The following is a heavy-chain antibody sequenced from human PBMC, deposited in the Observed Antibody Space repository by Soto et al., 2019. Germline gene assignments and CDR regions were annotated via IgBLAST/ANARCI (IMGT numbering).Heavy chain of an antibody. Sequence: GGSLRLSCAASGFPSSGYYMSWIRQSPGKGIEWVSYISSSSSYTNYADSVKGRFTISRDNAKNSLYLQKNSLRSEATSEYYFERVEDIVVVHNVFDIWGQGGLVTVS. CDR2: ISSSSSYT. V-gene: IGHV3-11*06. CDR1: GFPSSGYY. CDR3: ERVEDIVVVHNVFDI. J-gene: IGHJ3*02. D-gene: IGHD2-2*01.